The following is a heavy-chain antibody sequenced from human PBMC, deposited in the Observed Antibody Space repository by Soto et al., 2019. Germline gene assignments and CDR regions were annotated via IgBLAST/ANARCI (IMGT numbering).Heavy chain of an antibody. D-gene: IGHD3-22*01. J-gene: IGHJ4*02. V-gene: IGHV3-15*07. CDR1: GFTFCNAW. CDR2: IKSKTDGGTT. CDR3: TTDGYYYDSSGYYNYYDY. Sequence: PGGSLRLSCAASGFTFCNAWMNWVRQAPGKGLEWVGRIKSKTDGGTTDYAAPVKGRFTISRDDSKNTLYLQMNSLKTEDTAVYYCTTDGYYYDSSGYYNYYDYWGQGTLVTVSS.